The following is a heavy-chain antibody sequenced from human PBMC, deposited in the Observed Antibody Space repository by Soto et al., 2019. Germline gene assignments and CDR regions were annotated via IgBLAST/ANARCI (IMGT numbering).Heavy chain of an antibody. CDR3: ARHAYWYFDL. CDR1: GGTFSSYA. V-gene: IGHV1-8*02. Sequence: GASVKVSCKASGGTFSSYAISWVRQAPGQGLEWMGWIIPNSGNTGYAQKFQGRVTMTRNTSISTAYMELSSLRSEDTAVYYCARHAYWYFDLWGRGTLVTVSS. CDR2: IIPNSGNT. J-gene: IGHJ2*01.